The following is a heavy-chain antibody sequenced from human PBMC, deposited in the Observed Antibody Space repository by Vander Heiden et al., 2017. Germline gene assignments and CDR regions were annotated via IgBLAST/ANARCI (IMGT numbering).Heavy chain of an antibody. Sequence: VQLLESGGGLVQPGGSLTLPCAASCFPFGSYAMSWVRQAPGKGLGWVSAISGSGGSTYYADSVKGRFTISRDNSKNTLYLQMNSLRAEDTAVYYCAKVGGSYTNWFDPWGQGTLVTVSS. J-gene: IGHJ5*02. CDR2: ISGSGGST. CDR3: AKVGGSYTNWFDP. D-gene: IGHD1-26*01. CDR1: CFPFGSYA. V-gene: IGHV3-23*01.